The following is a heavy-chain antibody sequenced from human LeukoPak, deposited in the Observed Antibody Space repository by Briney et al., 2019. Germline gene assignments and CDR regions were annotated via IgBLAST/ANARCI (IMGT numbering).Heavy chain of an antibody. CDR2: MNQDGSRK. CDR3: TRDSQGSGTYSTDH. CDR1: GFTFSSSW. J-gene: IGHJ4*02. D-gene: IGHD3-10*01. V-gene: IGHV3-7*01. Sequence: PGGSLRLSCVASGFTFSSSWMSWVRQGPGKGPEWVANMNQDGSRKYYVDSVKGRFTISRDNAKNSLFLQMNGLRDEDTAVYYCTRDSQGSGTYSTDHWGQGTSVTVSS.